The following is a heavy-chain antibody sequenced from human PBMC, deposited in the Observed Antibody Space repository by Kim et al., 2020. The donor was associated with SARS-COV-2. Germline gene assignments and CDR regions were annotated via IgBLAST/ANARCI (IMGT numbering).Heavy chain of an antibody. V-gene: IGHV3-11*06. D-gene: IGHD5-12*01. Sequence: GGSLRLSCAASGFSFSDYYMTWIRQAPGQGLEWISDISSSGHTSYADSVKGRFTISRDSATKSLYLQMIGLRAEDTAIYYCARDRDGYNSFDFWGQGTLVTVSS. CDR3: ARDRDGYNSFDF. J-gene: IGHJ4*02. CDR2: ISSSGHT. CDR1: GFSFSDYY.